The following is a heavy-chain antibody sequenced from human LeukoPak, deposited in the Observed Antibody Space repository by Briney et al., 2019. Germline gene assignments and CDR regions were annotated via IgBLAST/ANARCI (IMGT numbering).Heavy chain of an antibody. Sequence: GGSLRLSCAAPEFTFSSYAMSWVRQAPGKGLEWVSAISGSGGSTYYADSVKGRFTISRDNSKNTLYLQMNSLRAEDTAVYYCAKDHRPGIAAAGTGGFDYWGQGTLVTVSS. D-gene: IGHD6-13*01. CDR2: ISGSGGST. CDR3: AKDHRPGIAAAGTGGFDY. CDR1: EFTFSSYA. J-gene: IGHJ4*02. V-gene: IGHV3-23*01.